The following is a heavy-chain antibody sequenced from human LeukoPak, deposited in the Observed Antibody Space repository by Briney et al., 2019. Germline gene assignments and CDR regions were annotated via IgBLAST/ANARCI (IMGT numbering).Heavy chain of an antibody. V-gene: IGHV4-34*01. CDR3: ARGTWFGDNLDY. CDR1: GESFSGYY. Sequence: SETLSLTCAVYGESFSGYYWSWIRQPPGKGLEWIGEINHSGSTNYNPSLKSRVTISVDTSKNQFSLKLSSVTAADTAVYHCARGTWFGDNLDYWSQGTLVTVSS. D-gene: IGHD3-10*01. J-gene: IGHJ4*02. CDR2: INHSGST.